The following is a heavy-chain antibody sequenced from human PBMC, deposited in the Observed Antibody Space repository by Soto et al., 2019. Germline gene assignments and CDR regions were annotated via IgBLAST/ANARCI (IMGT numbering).Heavy chain of an antibody. CDR1: VYSYSSYD. J-gene: IGHJ4*02. CDR3: GRVGQTLHETFDS. CDR2: INPGDGRT. D-gene: IGHD3-3*01. V-gene: IGHV1-46*01. Sequence: GASVKLSCKSSVYSYSSYDSHCVRPAPGQRFEWMGTINPGDGRTSYAQKFQGRISMTRDTSTTTLFLEVTKLTPDDTALYYCGRVGQTLHETFDSWGQGTQVTVSS.